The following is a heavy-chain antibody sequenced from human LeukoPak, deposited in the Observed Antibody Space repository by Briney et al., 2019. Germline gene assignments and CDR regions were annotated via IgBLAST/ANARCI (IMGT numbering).Heavy chain of an antibody. CDR2: ISGSGGST. J-gene: IGHJ5*02. Sequence: QPGGSLRLSCAASGFTFSSYGMSWVRQAPGKGLEWVSAISGSGGSTYYADSVKGRFTISRDNSKNTLYLQMNSLRAEDTAVYYCAKVYYDSSGYYHWGQGTLVTVSS. CDR1: GFTFSSYG. D-gene: IGHD3-22*01. CDR3: AKVYYDSSGYYH. V-gene: IGHV3-23*01.